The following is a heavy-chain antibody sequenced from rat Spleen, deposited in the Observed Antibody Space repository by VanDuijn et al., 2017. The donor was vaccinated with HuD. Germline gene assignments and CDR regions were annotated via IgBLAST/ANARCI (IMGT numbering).Heavy chain of an antibody. J-gene: IGHJ2*01. V-gene: IGHV5-29*01. CDR1: GFIFSYYY. CDR2: ISHDGDST. Sequence: EVQLVESDGVLVQPGGSLKLSCAASGFIFSYYYMAWVRQAPTKGLEWVATISHDGDSTYYRDSVKGRFTISRDDARSTLYLQVDSLRSEDTATYYCVRDYGRYDYFDYWGQGVMVTVSS. CDR3: VRDYGRYDYFDY. D-gene: IGHD1-11*01.